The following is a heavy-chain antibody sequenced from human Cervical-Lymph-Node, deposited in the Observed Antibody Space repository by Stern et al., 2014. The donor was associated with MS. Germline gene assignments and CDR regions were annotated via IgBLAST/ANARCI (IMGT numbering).Heavy chain of an antibody. Sequence: QVTLKESGPTLVKPTQTLTLTCTFSGFSFDTSGVGVGWVRQPPGKALEWLALIYWDDEKRYSPSLKSRLTVTKDTSKNQVVLTLTNMDPVDTATYYCAHTFSERRYYYYGMDVWGQGTTVTVSS. D-gene: IGHD6-19*01. CDR3: AHTFSERRYYYYGMDV. CDR2: IYWDDEK. J-gene: IGHJ6*02. V-gene: IGHV2-5*02. CDR1: GFSFDTSGVG.